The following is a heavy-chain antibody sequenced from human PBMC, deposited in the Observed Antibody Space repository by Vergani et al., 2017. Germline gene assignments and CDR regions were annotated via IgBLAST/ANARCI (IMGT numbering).Heavy chain of an antibody. Sequence: EVELVQSGPEMRKPGESLKISCKGSEYSFGNYWIGWVRQMPGKGLEWMGIIYPADSDTRYSPSFQGQVTILADKSISTAFLQWDSPKASDTALYYCARHTTYTDSWGQGTLVTVSS. CDR1: EYSFGNYW. V-gene: IGHV5-51*01. CDR2: IYPADSDT. CDR3: ARHTTYTDS. J-gene: IGHJ4*02. D-gene: IGHD1-1*01.